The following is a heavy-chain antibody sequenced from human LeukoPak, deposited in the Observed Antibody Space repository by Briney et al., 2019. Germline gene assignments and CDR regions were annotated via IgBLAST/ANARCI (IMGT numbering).Heavy chain of an antibody. CDR3: ARGGDGDILTGLVFDY. V-gene: IGHV1-18*01. CDR2: ISAYNGNT. CDR1: GYRFTSYG. D-gene: IGHD3-9*01. J-gene: IGHJ4*02. Sequence: ASVKVSCKASGYRFTSYGISWVRQAPGQGLEWMGWISAYNGNTNYAQKLQGRVTMTTDTYTSTAYMELRSLRSDDTAVYYCARGGDGDILTGLVFDYWGQGTLVTVSS.